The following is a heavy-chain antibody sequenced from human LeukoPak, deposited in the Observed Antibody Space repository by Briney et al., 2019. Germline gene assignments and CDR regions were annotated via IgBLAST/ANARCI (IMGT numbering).Heavy chain of an antibody. CDR3: ESQRFGTTDY. J-gene: IGHJ4*02. CDR1: GFAFSTYS. Sequence: GGSLRLSCAASGFAFSTYSMNWVRQAPGKGLEWVSSISAKSDYIYYADSVKGRFTVSRDNAKNSLFLQLNSLRAEDTAVYYCESQRFGTTDYWGQGTLVAVSS. CDR2: ISAKSDYI. V-gene: IGHV3-21*01. D-gene: IGHD1-14*01.